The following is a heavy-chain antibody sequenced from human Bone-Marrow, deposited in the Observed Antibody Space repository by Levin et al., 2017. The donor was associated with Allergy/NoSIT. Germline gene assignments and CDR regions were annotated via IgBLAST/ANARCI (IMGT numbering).Heavy chain of an antibody. CDR1: GFTFDDYA. CDR3: AKDRGYDILTGYFHFDY. CDR2: ISWNSGSI. J-gene: IGHJ4*02. V-gene: IGHV3-9*01. D-gene: IGHD3-9*01. Sequence: GGSLRLSCAASGFTFDDYAMHWVRQAPGKGLEWVSGISWNSGSIGYADSVKGRFTISRDNAKNSLYLQMNSLRAEDTALYYCAKDRGYDILTGYFHFDYWGQGTLVTVSS.